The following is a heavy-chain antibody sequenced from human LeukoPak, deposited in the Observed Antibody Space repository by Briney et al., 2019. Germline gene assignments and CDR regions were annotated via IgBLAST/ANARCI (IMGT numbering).Heavy chain of an antibody. J-gene: IGHJ4*02. V-gene: IGHV3-21*01. Sequence: PGGSLRLSCAASGFTFSTYSMNWVRQAPGKGLEWVSSISSSSNYIYYADSVKGRFTISRDNAKNSLYLQMNSLRAEDTAVYYCARARGLGLDYWGQGTLVTVSS. CDR3: ARARGLGLDY. CDR1: GFTFSTYS. CDR2: ISSSSNYI. D-gene: IGHD3-10*01.